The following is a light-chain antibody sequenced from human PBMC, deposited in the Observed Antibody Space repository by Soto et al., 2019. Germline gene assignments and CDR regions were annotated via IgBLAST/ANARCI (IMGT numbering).Light chain of an antibody. CDR3: AAWDDSLDGVV. CDR1: SSNIGSNT. J-gene: IGLJ2*01. Sequence: QSVLTQPPSASGTPGQRVAISRSGGSSNIGSNTVNWYHQVPGTAPKLLIYGNNQRPSGVPDRFSGSKSGTSASLAISGLQSEDEADYYCAAWDDSLDGVVFGGGTKHRP. V-gene: IGLV1-44*01. CDR2: GNN.